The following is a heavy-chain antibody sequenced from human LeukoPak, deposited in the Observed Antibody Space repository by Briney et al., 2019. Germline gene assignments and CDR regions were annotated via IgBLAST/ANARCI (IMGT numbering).Heavy chain of an antibody. V-gene: IGHV4-59*01. Sequence: SETLSLTCTVSGVSISNYYWSWIRQPPGKGLEWIGYIYYSGSTNYNPSLKSRVTISVDTSKNQFSLKLSSVTAADTAVYYCARDSRGESYFDYWGQGTLVTVFS. CDR2: IYYSGST. CDR3: ARDSRGESYFDY. D-gene: IGHD3-10*01. CDR1: GVSISNYY. J-gene: IGHJ4*02.